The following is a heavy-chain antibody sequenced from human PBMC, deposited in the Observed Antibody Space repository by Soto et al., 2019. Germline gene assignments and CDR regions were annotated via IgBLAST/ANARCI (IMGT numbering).Heavy chain of an antibody. D-gene: IGHD6-6*01. V-gene: IGHV3-53*01. Sequence: GGSLRLSCAASGFSVTTNYMTWVRQAPGKGLEWVSVIYSGGDTYYADSVKGRFTISRDNSEDTLYLQMNSLRAEDTAVYYCARGFSSSVWFDRWGQGTLVTV. J-gene: IGHJ5*02. CDR1: GFSVTTNY. CDR2: IYSGGDT. CDR3: ARGFSSSVWFDR.